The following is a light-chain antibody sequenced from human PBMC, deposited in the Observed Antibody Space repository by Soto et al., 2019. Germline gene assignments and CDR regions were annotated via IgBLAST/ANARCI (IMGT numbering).Light chain of an antibody. CDR3: QQYNNWPLT. V-gene: IGKV3-15*01. J-gene: IGKJ4*01. CDR2: GPS. Sequence: EIVMTQSLATLSVSPGERATLSCRASQSISSNLAWYQQKPGQAPRLLIYGPSTRATGIPARFSGSGSGTEFTLTISSLQSEDFAVYYCQQYNNWPLTFGGGTKVEIK. CDR1: QSISSN.